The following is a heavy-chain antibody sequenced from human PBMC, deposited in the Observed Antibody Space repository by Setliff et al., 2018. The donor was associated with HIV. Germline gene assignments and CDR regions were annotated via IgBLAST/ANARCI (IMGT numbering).Heavy chain of an antibody. J-gene: IGHJ5*02. Sequence: PGGSLRLSCVGSGFTFSNHWMQWVRQAPGKGLVWVSRINYHGSDISYADSVRGRFTVSRDNSKNTLYLQMNSLRAEDTAVYYCAKDPAVRGSTFDPWGQGTLVTVSS. CDR1: GFTFSNHW. D-gene: IGHD3-10*01. CDR2: INYHGSDI. CDR3: AKDPAVRGSTFDP. V-gene: IGHV3-74*01.